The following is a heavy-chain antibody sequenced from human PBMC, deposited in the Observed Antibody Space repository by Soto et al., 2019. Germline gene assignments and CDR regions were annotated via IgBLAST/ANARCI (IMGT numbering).Heavy chain of an antibody. D-gene: IGHD6-19*01. V-gene: IGHV5-51*01. CDR2: IYPGDSDT. CDR1: GFNLATYW. Sequence: PGESLTVSWRCSGFNLATYWIAWVRQMPGKGLEWMGVIYPGDSDTTYSSSFQGQVTISVDKTISTAYLQWSSLKASDSAMYYCARKLNIGGWDDYLDYWGQGTPVPV. J-gene: IGHJ4*02. CDR3: ARKLNIGGWDDYLDY.